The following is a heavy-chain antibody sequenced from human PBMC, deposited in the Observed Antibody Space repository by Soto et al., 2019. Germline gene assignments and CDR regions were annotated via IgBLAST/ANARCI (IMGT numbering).Heavy chain of an antibody. Sequence: SETLSLTCTVSGASISGFYWSWIRKSAGKGLEWIGRIYATGTTDYNPSLKSRVMMSVDTSKKQFSLKLRSVTAADTAIYYCVRDGTKTLRDWFDPWGQGISVTVSS. V-gene: IGHV4-4*07. CDR3: VRDGTKTLRDWFDP. CDR2: IYATGTT. J-gene: IGHJ5*02. D-gene: IGHD1-1*01. CDR1: GASISGFY.